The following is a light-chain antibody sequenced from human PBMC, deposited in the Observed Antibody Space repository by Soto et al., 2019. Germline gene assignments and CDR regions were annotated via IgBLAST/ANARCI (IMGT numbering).Light chain of an antibody. J-gene: IGKJ1*01. CDR2: AAS. CDR3: QQRYGTPRT. CDR1: QSISSY. V-gene: IGKV1-39*01. Sequence: DIQMTQSPSSLSASVGDRVTITCRASQSISSYLNWYQQKPGKAPKRLIYAASCLQSGVPSRFSSSGSGTDFTLTISSLQHEDFATYYCQQRYGTPRTFGQGTKVEIK.